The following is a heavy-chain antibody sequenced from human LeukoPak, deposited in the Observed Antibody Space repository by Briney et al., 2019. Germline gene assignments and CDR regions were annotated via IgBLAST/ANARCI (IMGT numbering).Heavy chain of an antibody. CDR3: ARRSPYCSSTSCYPPPFDY. D-gene: IGHD2-2*01. J-gene: IGHJ4*02. CDR1: GGSFSGYY. V-gene: IGHV4-34*01. Sequence: PSETLSLTCAVYGGSFSGYYWSWIRQPPGKGLEWIGEINHSGSTNYNPSLKSRVTISVDTSKNQFSLKLSSVTAADTAVYYCARRSPYCSSTSCYPPPFDYWGQGTLVTVSS. CDR2: INHSGST.